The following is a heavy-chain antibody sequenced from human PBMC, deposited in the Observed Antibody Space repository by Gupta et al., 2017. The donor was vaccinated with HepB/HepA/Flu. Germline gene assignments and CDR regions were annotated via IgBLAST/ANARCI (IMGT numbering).Heavy chain of an antibody. Sequence: EVQLVESGGGLVQPGGSLKLSCAGSGFTRSNYNMNWVRQAPGKGLEWISYIYKAGTTIYYADSVKGRFTISRDNAKNSLYLRMNSLRPEDTAVYYCSTERAACDTWGQGTRGTISS. CDR2: IYKAGTTI. CDR3: STERAACDT. V-gene: IGHV3-48*01. CDR1: GFTRSNYN. J-gene: IGHJ5*02.